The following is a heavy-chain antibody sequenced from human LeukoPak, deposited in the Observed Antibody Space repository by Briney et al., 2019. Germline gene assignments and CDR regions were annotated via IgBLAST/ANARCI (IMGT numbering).Heavy chain of an antibody. CDR1: GDSISSYY. CDR3: ARSLVRNWVDP. D-gene: IGHD2-21*01. CDR2: ISYSGST. Sequence: SETLSLTRTVSGDSISSYYWSWLRQPPGKGLEWIAYISYSGSTNYNPSLKGRVTISVDTSKNQFSLNLSSVTAADTAVYYCARSLVRNWVDPWGQGTLVTVSS. J-gene: IGHJ5*02. V-gene: IGHV4-59*01.